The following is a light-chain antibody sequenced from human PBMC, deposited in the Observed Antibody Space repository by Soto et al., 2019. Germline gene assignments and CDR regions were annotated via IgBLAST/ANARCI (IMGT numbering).Light chain of an antibody. CDR2: GAS. J-gene: IGKJ5*01. CDR3: QQYGSSPPIT. CDR1: QSVSSSY. V-gene: IGKV3-20*01. Sequence: EIVLTQSPGTLSLSPGERATLSCRASQSVSSSYLAWYQQKPGQAPRLLIYGASSRATGIPDRFSGSGSATDFTLTISRLEPEDFAVYYCQQYGSSPPITFGQGTRLENK.